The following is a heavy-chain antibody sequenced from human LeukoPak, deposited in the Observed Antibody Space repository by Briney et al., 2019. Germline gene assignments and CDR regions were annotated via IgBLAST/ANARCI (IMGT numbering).Heavy chain of an antibody. V-gene: IGHV3-23*01. Sequence: PGGSLRLSCAASGFTFSSYAMSWVRQAPGKGLEWVSAISGSGGSTYYADSVKRRFTISRDNSKNILYLQMNSLRAEDTAIYYCAKGGYSSSYFYGVDVWGQGTKVTVSS. CDR1: GFTFSSYA. D-gene: IGHD6-13*01. CDR3: AKGGYSSSYFYGVDV. CDR2: ISGSGGST. J-gene: IGHJ6*02.